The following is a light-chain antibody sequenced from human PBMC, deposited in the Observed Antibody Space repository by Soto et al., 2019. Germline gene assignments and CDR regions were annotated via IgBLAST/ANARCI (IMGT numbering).Light chain of an antibody. Sequence: QSALTQPASVSASPGQSITISCTGTSSDVGGYNYVSWYQQHPGKAPKLIIYEVNNRPSGVSNRFSGSKSGNTASLTISGLQPEDEADYYCTSYTIRNTYFFGSGTKVTVL. CDR2: EVN. CDR1: SSDVGGYNY. CDR3: TSYTIRNTYF. V-gene: IGLV2-14*01. J-gene: IGLJ1*01.